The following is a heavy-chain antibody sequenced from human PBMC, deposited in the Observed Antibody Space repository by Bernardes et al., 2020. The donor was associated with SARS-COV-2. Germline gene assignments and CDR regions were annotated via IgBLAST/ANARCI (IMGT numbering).Heavy chain of an antibody. CDR3: ARDCGAAAARTCYYYYGMDV. CDR1: GFTVSSNY. Sequence: GSLRLSCAASGFTVSSNYMSCVRQAPGKGLEWVSVIYSGGSTYYADSVKGRFTISRDNSKNTLYLQMNSLRAEDTAVYYCARDCGAAAARTCYYYYGMDVWGQGTTVTVSS. V-gene: IGHV3-66*02. D-gene: IGHD6-13*01. CDR2: IYSGGST. J-gene: IGHJ6*02.